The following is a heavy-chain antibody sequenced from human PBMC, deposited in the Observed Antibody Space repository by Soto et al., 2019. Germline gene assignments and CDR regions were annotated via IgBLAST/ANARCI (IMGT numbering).Heavy chain of an antibody. D-gene: IGHD2-8*02. CDR3: ASPTGKLDY. J-gene: IGHJ4*02. V-gene: IGHV1-69*01. Sequence: QVQLVQSGAEVKKPGSSVKVSCRASGGTFSNYAISWVRQAPGQRLEWMGGIVPIFGTANYAQKFQGRITITTDESTSTAYMELSSLRSDDTAVYYCASPTGKLDYWGQGTLVTVSS. CDR1: GGTFSNYA. CDR2: IVPIFGTA.